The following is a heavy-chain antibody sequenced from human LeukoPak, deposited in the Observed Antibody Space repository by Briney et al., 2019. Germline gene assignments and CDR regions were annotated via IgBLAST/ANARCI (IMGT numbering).Heavy chain of an antibody. CDR1: GGSISSYY. CDR2: IYYSGST. J-gene: IGHJ4*02. Sequence: SETLSLTCTVSGGSISSYYWSWIRQPPGKGLEWIGYIYYSGSTNYNPSLKSRVTISVDTSKNQFSLKLSSVTAADTAVYYCARHGISLGSGWYFDYWGQGTLVTVSS. V-gene: IGHV4-59*08. CDR3: ARHGISLGSGWYFDY. D-gene: IGHD6-19*01.